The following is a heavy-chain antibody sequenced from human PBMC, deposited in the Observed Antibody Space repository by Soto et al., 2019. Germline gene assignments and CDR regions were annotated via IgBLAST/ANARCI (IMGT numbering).Heavy chain of an antibody. V-gene: IGHV3-23*01. J-gene: IGHJ5*02. CDR1: GFSFSNYA. Sequence: EAQLLVSGGGSVQPGGSLRLSCAASGFSFSNYAMSWVRQAPGTGLEWVSAIDSGGGSTYYAASVKGRFSISRDNSMNTLYLQMNSLRAEDTAIYYCTKEHSNYPDNWFDPWGQGTLVTVSS. D-gene: IGHD4-4*01. CDR3: TKEHSNYPDNWFDP. CDR2: IDSGGGST.